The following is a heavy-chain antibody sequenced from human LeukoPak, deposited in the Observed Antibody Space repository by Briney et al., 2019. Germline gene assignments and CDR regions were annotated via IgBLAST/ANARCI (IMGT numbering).Heavy chain of an antibody. V-gene: IGHV4-61*02. Sequence: KASETLSLTCTVSGGSISSGRYYWSWIRQPAGKGLEWIGRIYTSGSTNYNPSLKSRVTMSVDTSKNQFSLKLSSVTAADTAVYYCARENTMVRGVYSVLEAARSYYYYYMDVWGKGTTVTISS. CDR2: IYTSGST. D-gene: IGHD3-10*01. CDR3: ARENTMVRGVYSVLEAARSYYYYYMDV. J-gene: IGHJ6*03. CDR1: GGSISSGRYY.